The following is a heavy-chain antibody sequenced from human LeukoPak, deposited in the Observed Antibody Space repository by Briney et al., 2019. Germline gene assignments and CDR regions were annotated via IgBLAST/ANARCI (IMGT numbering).Heavy chain of an antibody. D-gene: IGHD3-9*01. Sequence: SETLSLTCTVSGGSISSYYRSWIRQPPGKGLEWIGYIYYSGSTNYNPSLKSRVTISVDTSKNQFSLKLSSVTAADTAVYYCARQVYEIFQVDYWGQGTLVTVSS. J-gene: IGHJ4*02. V-gene: IGHV4-59*08. CDR3: ARQVYEIFQVDY. CDR2: IYYSGST. CDR1: GGSISSYY.